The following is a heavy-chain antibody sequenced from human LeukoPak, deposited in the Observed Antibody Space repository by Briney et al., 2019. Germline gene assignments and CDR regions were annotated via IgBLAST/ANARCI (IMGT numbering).Heavy chain of an antibody. Sequence: GGSLRLSCAASGFTFDDYAMHWVRQAPGKGLEWVPGISWNSGSIGYADSVKGRLTISRDNAKNSLYLQMNSLRAEDTALYYCAKGRSIAVPFDYWGQGTLVTVSS. V-gene: IGHV3-9*01. CDR2: ISWNSGSI. CDR1: GFTFDDYA. J-gene: IGHJ4*02. D-gene: IGHD6-19*01. CDR3: AKGRSIAVPFDY.